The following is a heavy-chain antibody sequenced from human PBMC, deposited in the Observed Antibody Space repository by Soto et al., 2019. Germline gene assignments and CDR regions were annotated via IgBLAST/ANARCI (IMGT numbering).Heavy chain of an antibody. D-gene: IGHD3-22*01. J-gene: IGHJ4*02. CDR3: AKNSCDYYDSTGYQFDY. V-gene: IGHV3-23*01. CDR1: EFTFSNYA. Sequence: GGSLRLSCAASEFTFSNYAMSWVRQAPGKGLEWVSAISYGGGTTYYADSVKGRFTISRDNSKNTLYLQMNSLRAEDTAVYYCAKNSCDYYDSTGYQFDYWGQGTLDPVSS. CDR2: ISYGGGTT.